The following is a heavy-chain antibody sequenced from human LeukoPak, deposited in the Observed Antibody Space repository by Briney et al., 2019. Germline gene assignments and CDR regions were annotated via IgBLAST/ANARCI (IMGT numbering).Heavy chain of an antibody. J-gene: IGHJ2*01. CDR1: GFTFSSYS. D-gene: IGHD2-2*01. Sequence: GGSLRLSCAASGFTFSSYSMNWVRQAPGKGLEWVSYISSSSSTIYYADSVKGRFTISRDNAKNSLYLQMNSLRAEDTAVYYCAKDRDKGSTSCYSCWYFDLWAVAPWSLSPQ. V-gene: IGHV3-48*01. CDR3: AKDRDKGSTSCYSCWYFDL. CDR2: ISSSSSTI.